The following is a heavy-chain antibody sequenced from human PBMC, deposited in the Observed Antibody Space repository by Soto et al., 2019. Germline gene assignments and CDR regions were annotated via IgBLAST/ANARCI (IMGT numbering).Heavy chain of an antibody. CDR1: GCSISSYY. J-gene: IGHJ4*02. D-gene: IGHD3-16*01. CDR3: ARNGGSPPPTTFDY. V-gene: IGHV4-59*08. Sequence: QVQLQESGPGLVKPSETLSLTCTVSGCSISSYYWSWIRQPPGKGLEWIWYIYYSGSTNYNPSIKRRVTISVDTSKNQFSLKLSSVTAADTAVYYCARNGGSPPPTTFDYWGQGTLVTVSS. CDR2: IYYSGST.